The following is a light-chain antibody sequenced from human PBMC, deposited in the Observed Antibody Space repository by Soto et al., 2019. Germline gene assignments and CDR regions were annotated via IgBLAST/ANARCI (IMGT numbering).Light chain of an antibody. CDR3: EQYKTDAT. CDR1: QSLGRW. V-gene: IGKV1-5*03. Sequence: DIQMTQSPSTLSGSVGDRVTITFRASQSLGRWLAWYQQKPGRAPKLLIYEASSLESGVPSRFSGSGSGTEFTLTITNLQPDDFATYYCEQYKTDATFGGGTKVDIK. J-gene: IGKJ4*01. CDR2: EAS.